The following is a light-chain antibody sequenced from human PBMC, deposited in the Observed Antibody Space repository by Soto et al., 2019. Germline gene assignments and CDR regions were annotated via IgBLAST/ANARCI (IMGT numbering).Light chain of an antibody. Sequence: DIVMAQSPDSLAVSLGERATINCKSSQSVLYSSNNKNYLAWYQQKPGQPPQLLIYWAYTRESGVPDRFSGSGYGTDFTLTISSLQAEDVAVYYCQQYYSTPLTFGQGTKLEIK. CDR3: QQYYSTPLT. V-gene: IGKV4-1*01. CDR1: QSVLYSSNNKNY. J-gene: IGKJ2*01. CDR2: WAY.